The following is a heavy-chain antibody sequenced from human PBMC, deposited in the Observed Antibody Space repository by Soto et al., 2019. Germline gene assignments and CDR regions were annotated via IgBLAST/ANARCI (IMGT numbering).Heavy chain of an antibody. CDR3: ARALRAYCGGDCYSAYFDY. CDR1: GGSISRSSCH. D-gene: IGHD2-21*02. CDR2: IKYSGTT. J-gene: IGHJ4*02. V-gene: IGHV4-39*07. Sequence: SETLSLTCTVSGGSISRSSCHWGWIRQPPGKGLEWIAYIKYSGTTFYNPSLKSRVTISVDTSKNQFSLKLSSVTAADTAVYYCARALRAYCGGDCYSAYFDYWGQGTLVTVS.